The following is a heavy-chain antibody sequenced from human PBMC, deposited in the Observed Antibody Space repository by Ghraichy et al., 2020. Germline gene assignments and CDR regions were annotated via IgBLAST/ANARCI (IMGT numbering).Heavy chain of an antibody. D-gene: IGHD5-18*01. J-gene: IGHJ6*02. CDR2: MNPNSGNT. Sequence: ASVKVSCKASGYTFTSYDINWVRQATGQGLEWMGWMNPNSGNTGYAQKFQGRVTMTRNTSISTAYMELSSLRSEDTAVYYCARGLDTAMARIGQNPQKYEARTDYYYGMDVWGQGTTVTVSS. CDR3: ARGLDTAMARIGQNPQKYEARTDYYYGMDV. V-gene: IGHV1-8*01. CDR1: GYTFTSYD.